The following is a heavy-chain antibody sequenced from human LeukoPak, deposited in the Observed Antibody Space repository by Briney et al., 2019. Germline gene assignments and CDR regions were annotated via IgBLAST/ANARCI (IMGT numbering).Heavy chain of an antibody. CDR3: ARDHRYCSSTSCFRRGYDWFDP. D-gene: IGHD2-2*01. CDR1: GGSISSGSYY. V-gene: IGHV4-61*02. Sequence: SETLSLTCTVSGGSISSGSYYWSWIRQPAGKGLEWIGRIYTSRSTNYNPSLKSRVTISVDTSKNQFSLKLSSVTAADTAVYYCARDHRYCSSTSCFRRGYDWFDPWGQGTLVTVSS. CDR2: IYTSRST. J-gene: IGHJ5*02.